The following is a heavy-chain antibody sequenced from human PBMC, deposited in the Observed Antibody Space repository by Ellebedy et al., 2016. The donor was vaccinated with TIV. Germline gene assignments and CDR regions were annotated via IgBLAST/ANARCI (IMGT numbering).Heavy chain of an antibody. D-gene: IGHD5-12*01. V-gene: IGHV3-53*01. J-gene: IGHJ4*02. CDR3: ASRSDGGYDYLAY. Sequence: YAESVKGRFTLSRDKSKNTLYLQMNSLRAEDTAVYYCASRSDGGYDYLAYWGQGTLVTVSS.